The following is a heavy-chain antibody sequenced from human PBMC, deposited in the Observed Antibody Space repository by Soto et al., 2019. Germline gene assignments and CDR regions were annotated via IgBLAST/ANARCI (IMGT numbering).Heavy chain of an antibody. CDR3: ARVKQQLFLFDY. CDR1: GGSISSGGYY. Sequence: KTSETLSLTCTVSGGSISSGGYYWSWIRQHPGKGLEWIGYIYYSGSTYYNPSLKSRVTISVDTSKNQFSLKLSSVTAADTAVYYCARVKQQLFLFDYWGQGTLVTVSS. D-gene: IGHD6-13*01. CDR2: IYYSGST. J-gene: IGHJ4*02. V-gene: IGHV4-31*03.